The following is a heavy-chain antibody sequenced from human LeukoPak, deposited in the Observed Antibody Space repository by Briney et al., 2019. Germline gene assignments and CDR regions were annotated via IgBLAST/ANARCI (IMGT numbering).Heavy chain of an antibody. CDR2: IYYSGST. D-gene: IGHD3-10*01. J-gene: IGHJ3*02. CDR3: ARSDGYGLVGI. V-gene: IGHV4-39*07. CDR1: GGSISSSTYF. Sequence: SETLSLTCTVSGGSISSSTYFWGWIRQPPGKGLEWIGSIYYSGSTYYNPSLKSRVTISVDTSKNQFSLKLSSVTAADTAVYYCARSDGYGLVGIWGQGTMVTVSS.